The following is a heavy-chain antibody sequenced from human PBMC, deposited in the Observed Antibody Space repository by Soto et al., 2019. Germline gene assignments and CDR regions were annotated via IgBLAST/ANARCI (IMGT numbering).Heavy chain of an antibody. J-gene: IGHJ6*02. CDR2: ISYDGSNK. Sequence: QVQLVESGGGVVQPGRSLRLSCAASGFTFSSYGMHWVRQAPGKGLEWVAVISYDGSNKYYADSVKGRFTISRDNSKNXLXLXLNRLRAEDTAVYYCAKGPAIVLVPAAMNYYYGMDVWGQGTTVTVSS. CDR3: AKGPAIVLVPAAMNYYYGMDV. D-gene: IGHD2-2*01. CDR1: GFTFSSYG. V-gene: IGHV3-30*18.